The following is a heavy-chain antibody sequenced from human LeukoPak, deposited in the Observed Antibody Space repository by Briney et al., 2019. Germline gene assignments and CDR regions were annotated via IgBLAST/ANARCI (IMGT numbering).Heavy chain of an antibody. D-gene: IGHD1-1*01. CDR2: IYPGDSDT. V-gene: IGHV5-51*01. Sequence: GESLKISFKGSGYGFTSYWIGWVRQMPGKGVEWRGIIYPGDSDTRYSPSFQGQVTISADKSISTAYLQWSSLKASDTAMYYCARAQKLDDAFDIWGQGTMVTVSS. CDR1: GYGFTSYW. CDR3: ARAQKLDDAFDI. J-gene: IGHJ3*02.